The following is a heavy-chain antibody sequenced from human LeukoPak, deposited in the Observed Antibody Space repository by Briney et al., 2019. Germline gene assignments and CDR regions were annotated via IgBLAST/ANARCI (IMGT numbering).Heavy chain of an antibody. CDR3: ARSQWLVALDY. V-gene: IGHV4-34*01. CDR2: ISHSGST. D-gene: IGHD6-19*01. CDR1: GGSFSGYY. Sequence: PSETLSLTCAVYGGSFSGYYWSWIRQPPGKGLEWIGEISHSGSTNYSPSLKSRVTISVDTAKNQFSLKLSSVTAADTAMYYCARSQWLVALDYWGQGTLVTVSS. J-gene: IGHJ4*02.